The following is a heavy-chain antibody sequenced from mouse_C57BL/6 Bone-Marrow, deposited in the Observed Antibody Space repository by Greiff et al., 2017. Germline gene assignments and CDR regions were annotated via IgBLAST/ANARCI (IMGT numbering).Heavy chain of an antibody. CDR3: TDWLLLFAY. CDR1: GFTFSNYW. D-gene: IGHD2-3*01. Sequence: EVHLVESGGGLVQPGGSMKLSCVASGFTFSNYWMNWVRQSPEKGLEWVAQIRLKSDNYATHYAESVKGRFTISRDDSKSSVYLQMNNLRAEDTGIYYCTDWLLLFAYWGQGTLVTVSA. CDR2: IRLKSDNYAT. J-gene: IGHJ3*01. V-gene: IGHV6-3*01.